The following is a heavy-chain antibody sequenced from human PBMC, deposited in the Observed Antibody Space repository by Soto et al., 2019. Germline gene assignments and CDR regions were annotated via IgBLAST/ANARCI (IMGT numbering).Heavy chain of an antibody. CDR3: ARGDGGGSGLPASYYYSGLDV. D-gene: IGHD3-10*01. J-gene: IGHJ6*02. Sequence: DVQLLESGGHLVQPGGSLRLSCAASGFTFSSYAMSWVRQAPGKGLEWVSSVSAGGDMTYYSDSVKGRFTISRDNSNNALFLQMTSLRIEDTALYYCARGDGGGSGLPASYYYSGLDVWGQGTTVTVS. CDR2: VSAGGDMT. CDR1: GFTFSSYA. V-gene: IGHV3-23*01.